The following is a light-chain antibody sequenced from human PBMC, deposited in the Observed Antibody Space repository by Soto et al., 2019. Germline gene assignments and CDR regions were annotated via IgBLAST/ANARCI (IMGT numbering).Light chain of an antibody. J-gene: IGLJ1*01. CDR2: DVS. V-gene: IGLV2-14*03. CDR3: SSYTSSRSYV. Sequence: QSALAQPASVSGSPGQSITISCTGTSSDVGGYNFVSWYQQHPGKAPKLMIYDVSNRPSGVSNRFSASKSGNTASLTISGLQAEDEADYYCSSYTSSRSYVFGTGTKVTLL. CDR1: SSDVGGYNF.